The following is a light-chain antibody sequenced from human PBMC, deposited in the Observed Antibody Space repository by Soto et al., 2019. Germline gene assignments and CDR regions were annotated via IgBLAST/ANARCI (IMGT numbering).Light chain of an antibody. J-gene: IGKJ4*01. CDR3: QQYYTSVST. Sequence: DIVMTQSPDSLAVSLGERATINCKSSQSVLYSSNNKNYLAWYQQKPGQPPKLLISWASTRESGVPDRVSGSGSGPEFTLTISSLQAEDVAVYYCQQYYTSVSTFGGGTKVEIK. V-gene: IGKV4-1*01. CDR2: WAS. CDR1: QSVLYSSNNKNY.